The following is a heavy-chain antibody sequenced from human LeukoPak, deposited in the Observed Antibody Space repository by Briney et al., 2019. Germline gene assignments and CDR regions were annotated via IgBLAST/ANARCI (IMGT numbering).Heavy chain of an antibody. CDR2: ISDDGSER. CDR3: ATAPGGYHEDLTGLYDTPIDY. D-gene: IGHD3-9*01. CDR1: GFTFSDYW. V-gene: IGHV3-7*01. Sequence: PGGSLRLSCEASGFTFSDYWMSWVRQAPGKGLEWVASISDDGSERYYVDSVKGRFTISRDNAKKSLFLQMASLRAEDTAVYYCATAPGGYHEDLTGLYDTPIDYWGQGALVIVSS. J-gene: IGHJ4*02.